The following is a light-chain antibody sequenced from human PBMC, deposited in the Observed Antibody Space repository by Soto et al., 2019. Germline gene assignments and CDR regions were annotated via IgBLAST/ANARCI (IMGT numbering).Light chain of an antibody. V-gene: IGKV3-11*01. CDR3: QQRSNWIT. J-gene: IGKJ5*01. Sequence: EIVLTDSPATLSLSRWEIATLSCRASQSVSSKLAWYQQKPGQAPRLLIYDASNRATGIPARFSGSGSGTDFTLTISSLEPEDFAVYYCQQRSNWITFGQGTRLEIK. CDR2: DAS. CDR1: QSVSSK.